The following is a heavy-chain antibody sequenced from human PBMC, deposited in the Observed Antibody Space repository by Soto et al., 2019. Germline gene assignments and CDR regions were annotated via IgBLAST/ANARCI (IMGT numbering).Heavy chain of an antibody. CDR2: IKHRGIT. CDR3: ARLYGSRGPFDY. V-gene: IGHV4-34*01. D-gene: IGHD6-13*01. Sequence: QVQLQQWGAGLLKPSETLSLTCAVYGGSFSGYYWSWIRQPPGKGLEWIGEIKHRGITNYNPSLKSRVXXXVXXSKNQFSLKLSSVPAADTAVYYCARLYGSRGPFDYWGQGTLVTVSS. CDR1: GGSFSGYY. J-gene: IGHJ4*02.